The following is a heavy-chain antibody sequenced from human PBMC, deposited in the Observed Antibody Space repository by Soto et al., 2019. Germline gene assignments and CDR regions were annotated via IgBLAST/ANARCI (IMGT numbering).Heavy chain of an antibody. CDR1: GFTLSDYE. CDR3: ARVRAGAANGYYGRDV. CDR2: ISTGSSTI. Sequence: DVQLVESGGGLVQSGGSLRLSCRASGFTLSDYEMHWVRQAPGKGLEWVSYISTGSSTIYYADSVKGRFTISRDNANKSLFLEMNSLRPEDTAVYYCARVRAGAANGYYGRDVWGQGTTVTVSS. V-gene: IGHV3-48*03. J-gene: IGHJ6*02. D-gene: IGHD1-26*01.